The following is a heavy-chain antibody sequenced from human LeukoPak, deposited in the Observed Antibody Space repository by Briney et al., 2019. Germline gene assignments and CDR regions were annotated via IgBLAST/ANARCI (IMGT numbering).Heavy chain of an antibody. CDR1: GFSISSGYY. CDR2: IYHSGTT. Sequence: PSETLSLTCTVSGFSISSGYYWGWIRQPPGKGLEWIGSIYHSGTTYYNPSLKSRVTISVDTSKNQFSLKLSSVTAADTAVYYCARVETDFWSGYRNYYYMDVGGKGTTVTVSS. D-gene: IGHD3-3*01. V-gene: IGHV4-38-2*02. CDR3: ARVETDFWSGYRNYYYMDV. J-gene: IGHJ6*03.